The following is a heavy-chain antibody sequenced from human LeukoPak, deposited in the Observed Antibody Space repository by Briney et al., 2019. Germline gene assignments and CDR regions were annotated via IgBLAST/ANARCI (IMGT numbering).Heavy chain of an antibody. CDR1: GYSFSNYW. V-gene: IGHV5-51*01. CDR3: GTTERPYAVRGARRGNYYYYSMDV. D-gene: IGHD3-10*01. CDR2: IYLGDSDT. Sequence: GESLKIYCKGSGYSFSNYWIGWVRQMPGKGLEWTGIIYLGDSDTRYSTSFQGQVTISADKSISTSYLQWSSLQASATAMYYCGTTERPYAVRGARRGNYYYYSMDVWGKGTTVTVSS. J-gene: IGHJ6*03.